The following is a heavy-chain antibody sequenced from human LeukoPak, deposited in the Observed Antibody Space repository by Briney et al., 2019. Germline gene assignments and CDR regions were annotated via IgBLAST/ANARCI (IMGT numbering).Heavy chain of an antibody. V-gene: IGHV3-30*18. Sequence: GGSLRLSCVASGFTFSSYGMHWVRQAPGKGLEWVALISYDGSNKYYADSVKGRFTISRDNSKNTLYLQMNSLRAEDTAVYYCAKHSYDSSGYYSIDYWGQGTLVTVFS. CDR1: GFTFSSYG. J-gene: IGHJ4*02. CDR2: ISYDGSNK. CDR3: AKHSYDSSGYYSIDY. D-gene: IGHD3-22*01.